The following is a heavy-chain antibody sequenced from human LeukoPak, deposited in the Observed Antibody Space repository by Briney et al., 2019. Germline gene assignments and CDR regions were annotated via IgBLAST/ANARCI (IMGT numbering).Heavy chain of an antibody. V-gene: IGHV4-4*07. CDR2: IYTSGST. CDR1: GGSISSYY. J-gene: IGHJ4*02. Sequence: SETLSLTCTVSGGSISSYYWSWIRQPAGKGLEWIGRIYTSGSTNYNPSLKSRVTMSVDTSKNQFSLELSSVTAADTAVYYCARDRYYYDSSGQRKLDYWGQGTLVTVSS. CDR3: ARDRYYYDSSGQRKLDY. D-gene: IGHD3-22*01.